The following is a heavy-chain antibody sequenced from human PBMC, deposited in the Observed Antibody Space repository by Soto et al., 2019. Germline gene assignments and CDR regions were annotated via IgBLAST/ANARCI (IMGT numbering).Heavy chain of an antibody. Sequence: PGESLKISCRGSGYSFDTYWIGWVRQKPGKGLELMGIIYPGDSGTRYSPSFQGQVTLSADKSVSTAYLQWSSLKASDTAMYYCARNLGFGYSSHWYEGWFDPWGQGTLVTVSS. V-gene: IGHV5-51*01. D-gene: IGHD6-19*01. CDR3: ARNLGFGYSSHWYEGWFDP. J-gene: IGHJ5*02. CDR2: IYPGDSGT. CDR1: GYSFDTYW.